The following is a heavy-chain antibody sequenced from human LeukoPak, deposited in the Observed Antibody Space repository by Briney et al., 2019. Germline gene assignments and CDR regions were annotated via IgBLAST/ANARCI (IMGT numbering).Heavy chain of an antibody. CDR3: ARDGGWKNEY. CDR1: GFTFINYS. J-gene: IGHJ4*02. D-gene: IGHD6-19*01. CDR2: IASASDGI. Sequence: AGGSLRLSFAASGFTFINYSMNGVRQAPGKGLEWVSSIASASDGIYYPDPVRGRFTISRDTAKNSLYLQMNRLRAEEKAVYYCARDGGWKNEYWGQGTLVIVFS. V-gene: IGHV3-21*01.